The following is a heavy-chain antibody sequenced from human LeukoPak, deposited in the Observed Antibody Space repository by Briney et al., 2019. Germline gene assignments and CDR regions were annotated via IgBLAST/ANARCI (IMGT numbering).Heavy chain of an antibody. CDR3: ARDWGLTTVTNDAFDI. CDR2: INQSGST. D-gene: IGHD4-17*01. J-gene: IGHJ3*02. Sequence: SETLSLTCAVYGGSFSGYYWSWIRQPPGKGLEWIGEINQSGSTNYNPSLKSRVTISVDTSKNQFSLKLSSVTAADTAVYYCARDWGLTTVTNDAFDIWGQGTMVTVSS. V-gene: IGHV4-34*01. CDR1: GGSFSGYY.